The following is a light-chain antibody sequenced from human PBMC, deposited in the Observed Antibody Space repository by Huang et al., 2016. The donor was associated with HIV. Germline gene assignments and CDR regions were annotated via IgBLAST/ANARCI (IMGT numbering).Light chain of an antibody. Sequence: EIVLTQSPGTLSLSPGERATLSCRARQSVSSSSLAWYQQKPGQAPRLLIYGASSRATGIPDRFSGSGSGTDFTLTISRLEPEDFAVYYCQQYGSSPMYTFGQGTKLEIK. V-gene: IGKV3-20*01. CDR3: QQYGSSPMYT. CDR2: GAS. CDR1: QSVSSSS. J-gene: IGKJ2*01.